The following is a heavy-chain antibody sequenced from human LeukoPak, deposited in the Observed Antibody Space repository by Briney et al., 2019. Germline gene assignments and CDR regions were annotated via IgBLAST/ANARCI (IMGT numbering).Heavy chain of an antibody. Sequence: GGSLRPSWAASGSTASSKYRRGVRKAPGRGVDWVSVFFSWGSTYFADSVNDQFTLSIDNSKNPLYLQMNSLRAEDTAVYYCARAHNWGDFHYWGQGTLVTVSS. D-gene: IGHD7-27*01. J-gene: IGHJ4*02. CDR1: GSTASSKY. V-gene: IGHV3-53*01. CDR2: FFSWGST. CDR3: ARAHNWGDFHY.